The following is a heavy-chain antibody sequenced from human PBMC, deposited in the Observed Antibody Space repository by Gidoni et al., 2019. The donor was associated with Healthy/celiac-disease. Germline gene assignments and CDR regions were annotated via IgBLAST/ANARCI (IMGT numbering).Heavy chain of an antibody. CDR1: GFTFSNAW. D-gene: IGHD6-13*01. Sequence: EVQLVASGGGLVKPGGSLRLSCAASGFTFSNAWMSWVRQAPGKGLEWVGRIKSKTDGGTTDYAAPVKGRFTISRDYSNNTLYLQMNSLKPADTAVYYCTTVIAAAGTALSDYWGQGTLSPSPQ. CDR2: IKSKTDGGTT. V-gene: IGHV3-15*01. J-gene: IGHJ4*02. CDR3: TTVIAAAGTALSDY.